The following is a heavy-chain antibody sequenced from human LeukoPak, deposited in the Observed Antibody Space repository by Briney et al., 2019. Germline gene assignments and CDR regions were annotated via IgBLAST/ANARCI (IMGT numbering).Heavy chain of an antibody. Sequence: GGSLRLSCAASGFTFSSYEMNWARQAPGRGLEWVSYISSSGSTIYYAHSVKGRFTISRDNAKNSLYMQMESLRDEDTAIYYCARDTLEYSNSPDALDIWGQGTMVTVSS. D-gene: IGHD4-23*01. J-gene: IGHJ3*02. CDR1: GFTFSSYE. V-gene: IGHV3-48*03. CDR2: ISSSGSTI. CDR3: ARDTLEYSNSPDALDI.